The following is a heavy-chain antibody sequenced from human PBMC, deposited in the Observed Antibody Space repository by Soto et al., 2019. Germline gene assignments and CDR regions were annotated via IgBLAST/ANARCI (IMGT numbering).Heavy chain of an antibody. CDR1: GLTFGSRA. CDR2: ITDTGGDA. CDR3: ARGSTDSYPGSRIFDF. V-gene: IGHV3-23*01. Sequence: QTGGSLRLSWVASGLTFGSRAMTWVREAPGGGLQWVSTITDTGGDAKYEDFVRGRFVISRDNSKKTLYLQMTSLTAEASAMYYCARGSTDSYPGSRIFDFWGRGTLVTSPQ. J-gene: IGHJ4*02. D-gene: IGHD3-10*01.